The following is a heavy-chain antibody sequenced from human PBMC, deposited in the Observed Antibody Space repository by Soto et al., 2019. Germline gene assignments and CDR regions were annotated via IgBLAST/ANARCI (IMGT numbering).Heavy chain of an antibody. CDR3: ARDQAPCGGECVGWFDP. CDR2: VIPIFGIT. CDR1: GGTFRSYA. J-gene: IGHJ5*02. Sequence: QVQLVQSGAEVKKPGSSVKVSCKASGGTFRSYAMSWVRQAPGQGLEWMGEVIPIFGITNYAQKFQGRVTITADDSTSTAYMELSSLRSEDTAVYYCARDQAPCGGECVGWFDPWGQGTLVTVSS. V-gene: IGHV1-69*01. D-gene: IGHD2-21*01.